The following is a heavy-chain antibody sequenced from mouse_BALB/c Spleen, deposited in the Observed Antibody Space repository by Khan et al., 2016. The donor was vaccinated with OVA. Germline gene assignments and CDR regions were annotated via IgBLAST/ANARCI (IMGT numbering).Heavy chain of an antibody. CDR3: ARKDYYDYDPFPY. V-gene: IGHV3-2*02. CDR1: GYSITSEYA. J-gene: IGHJ3*01. D-gene: IGHD2-4*01. CDR2: INYSGNT. Sequence: EVQLQESGPGLVKPSQSLSLTCTVTGYSITSEYAWNWIRQFPGNKLERMGYINYSGNTRFNPSLKSRTSITRDTSKNQLFLQLNSVTTEETATYYCARKDYYDYDPFPYWGQGTLGTVSA.